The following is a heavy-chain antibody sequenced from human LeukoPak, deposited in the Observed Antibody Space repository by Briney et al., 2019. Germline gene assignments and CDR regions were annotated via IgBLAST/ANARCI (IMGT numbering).Heavy chain of an antibody. CDR2: ISYNGSNK. CDR1: GFTFSSYA. D-gene: IGHD6-19*01. Sequence: GGSLRLSCAASGFTFSSYAMHWVRQAPGKGLEWVAVISYNGSNKYYADSVKGRFTISRDNSKNTLYLQMNSLRAEDTAVYYCAKPHREYSSVGGAFDIWGQGTMVTVSS. J-gene: IGHJ3*02. CDR3: AKPHREYSSVGGAFDI. V-gene: IGHV3-30-3*01.